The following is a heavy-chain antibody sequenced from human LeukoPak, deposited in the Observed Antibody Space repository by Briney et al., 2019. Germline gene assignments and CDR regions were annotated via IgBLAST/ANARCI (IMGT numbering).Heavy chain of an antibody. CDR2: ISSSSSYI. CDR3: ARAIHGSYYRCIDY. Sequence: PGGSLRLSCAASGFTFSSYSMNWVRQAPGKGLEWVSSISSSSSYIYYADSVKGRFTISRDNAKNSLYLQMNSLRAEDTAVYCCARAIHGSYYRCIDYWGQGTLVTVSS. D-gene: IGHD1-26*01. CDR1: GFTFSSYS. V-gene: IGHV3-21*01. J-gene: IGHJ4*02.